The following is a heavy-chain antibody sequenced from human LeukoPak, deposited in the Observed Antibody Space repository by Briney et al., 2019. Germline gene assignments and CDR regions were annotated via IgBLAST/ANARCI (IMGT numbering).Heavy chain of an antibody. D-gene: IGHD3-22*01. J-gene: IGHJ4*02. V-gene: IGHV1-2*02. CDR1: GGTFSSYA. CDR2: SDPNSGAT. CDR3: ARAKPYDNNGYSPELRY. Sequence: ASVKVSCKASGGTFSSYAISWVRQAPGQGFEWLGWSDPNSGATKYEHFQGRVTMTWDTSIDTAYMELTRLTSDDTAVYYCARAKPYDNNGYSPELRYWGQGTLVTVS.